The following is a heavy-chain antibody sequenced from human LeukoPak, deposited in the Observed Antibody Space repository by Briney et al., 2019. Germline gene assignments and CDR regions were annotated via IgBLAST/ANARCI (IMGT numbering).Heavy chain of an antibody. J-gene: IGHJ6*02. Sequence: SQTLSLTCVLSGDSVSSISVAWNWIRQSPSRGLEWLGRTYYRSKWYNEYAVSVKGRININPDPSKNQFSLQLNSVTPEDTAVYYCALARSEYHYGMDVWGQGATVTVSS. CDR3: ALARSEYHYGMDV. CDR1: GDSVSSISVA. CDR2: TYYRSKWYN. V-gene: IGHV6-1*01.